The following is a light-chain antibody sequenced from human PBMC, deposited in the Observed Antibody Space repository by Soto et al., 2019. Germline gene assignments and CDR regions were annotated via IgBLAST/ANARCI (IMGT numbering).Light chain of an antibody. J-gene: IGKJ5*01. CDR1: ESINRH. CDR3: QQSYSTLSST. CDR2: AAS. Sequence: DIQMTQSPSSLSASVGDRVTITCRASESINRHLNWYQQKPGKAPKLLIYAASSLQNGVPSRFSVSGSGTDFTLTISNLQPEDFATYYCQQSYSTLSSTFGQGTRLEIK. V-gene: IGKV1-39*01.